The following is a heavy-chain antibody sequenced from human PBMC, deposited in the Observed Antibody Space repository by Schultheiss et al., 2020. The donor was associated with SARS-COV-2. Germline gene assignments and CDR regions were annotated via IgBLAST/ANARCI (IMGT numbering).Heavy chain of an antibody. J-gene: IGHJ4*02. D-gene: IGHD4-17*01. CDR1: GYTFTTFW. CDR2: IDPRDSYT. CDR3: ARHDFGDSTDPFDY. Sequence: GGSLRLSCKGSGYTFTTFWISWVRQMPGKGLEWVGMIDPRDSYTNYSPSFQGHVTISADKSLSTAYLQWSGLKASDTAMYFCARHDFGDSTDPFDYWGQGTLVTVSS. V-gene: IGHV5-10-1*01.